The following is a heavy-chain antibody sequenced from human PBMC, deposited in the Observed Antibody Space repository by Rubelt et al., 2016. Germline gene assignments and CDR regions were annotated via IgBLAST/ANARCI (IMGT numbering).Heavy chain of an antibody. Sequence: QVQLVQSGAEVKKSGASVKVSCKASGYTFSKYGISWVRQAPGQGLEWMGWISVNSGDTKYAQKLQGRVTMTTDTSPSTAYMELTSLGSDDAAVYSCARATNWNYAFDIWGQGTMVTVSP. J-gene: IGHJ3*02. CDR2: ISVNSGDT. D-gene: IGHD1-7*01. CDR1: GYTFSKYG. V-gene: IGHV1-18*01. CDR3: ARATNWNYAFDI.